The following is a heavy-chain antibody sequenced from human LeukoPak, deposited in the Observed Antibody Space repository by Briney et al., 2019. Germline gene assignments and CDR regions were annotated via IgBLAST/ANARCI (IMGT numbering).Heavy chain of an antibody. CDR2: ILVVSGNT. CDR1: GFTFTSFA. Sequence: SVTVSCKASGFTFTSFAVQWVRQARGQRSEWIGWILVVSGNTKYAQKLQERVTITRDMSTTTAYMELSSLRSEATAVYYCAAGLRYFDWFPPLGYWGQGTLVTVSS. J-gene: IGHJ4*02. CDR3: AAGLRYFDWFPPLGY. D-gene: IGHD3-9*01. V-gene: IGHV1-58*01.